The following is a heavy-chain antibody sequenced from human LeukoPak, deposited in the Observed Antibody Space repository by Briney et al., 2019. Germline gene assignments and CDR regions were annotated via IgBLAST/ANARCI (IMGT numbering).Heavy chain of an antibody. CDR3: ARLIAAADVVDY. CDR2: MNPNSGNT. D-gene: IGHD6-13*01. V-gene: IGHV1-8*01. Sequence: ASVKVSCKASGYTFTSYDINWVRQATGQGLEWMGWMNPNSGNTGYAQKFQGRVTMTRNTSISTAYMELSSLRSEDTAVYYCARLIAAADVVDYWGQGTLVTVSS. CDR1: GYTFTSYD. J-gene: IGHJ4*02.